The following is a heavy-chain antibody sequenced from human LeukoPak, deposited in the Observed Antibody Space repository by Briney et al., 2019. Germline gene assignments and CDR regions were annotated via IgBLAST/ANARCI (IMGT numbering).Heavy chain of an antibody. CDR2: IYYSGST. V-gene: IGHV4-59*08. CDR1: GGSISSYY. J-gene: IGHJ4*02. Sequence: PSETLSLTCTVSGGSISSYYWSWIRQPPRKGLEWIGYIYYSGSTNYNPSLKSRVTISVDTSKNQFSLKLSSVTAADTAVYYCARRRPGIAVAGPFDYWGQGTLVTVSS. CDR3: ARRRPGIAVAGPFDY. D-gene: IGHD6-19*01.